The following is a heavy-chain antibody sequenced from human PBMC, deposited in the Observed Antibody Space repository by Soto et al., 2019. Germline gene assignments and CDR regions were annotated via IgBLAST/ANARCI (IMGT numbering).Heavy chain of an antibody. Sequence: QVQLVQSGAEVKKPGSSVKVSCKSSGGTFSSYAISWVRQAPGQGLEWMGGIIPIFGTANYAHKFKGRATITADESTSTAYMELSSLRSEDTAVYYCARGKGSYGLYYFDYWGQGTMVTVS. CDR2: IIPIFGTA. J-gene: IGHJ4*02. D-gene: IGHD5-18*01. CDR3: ARGKGSYGLYYFDY. CDR1: GGTFSSYA. V-gene: IGHV1-69*12.